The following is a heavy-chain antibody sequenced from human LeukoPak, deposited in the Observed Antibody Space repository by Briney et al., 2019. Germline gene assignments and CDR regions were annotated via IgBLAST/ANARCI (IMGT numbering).Heavy chain of an antibody. Sequence: GGSLRLSCAASGFTFSSYAMHWVRQAPGKGLEWVAVISYDGSNEYYADSVKGRFTISRDNSKNTLYLQMNSLRAEDTAVYYCASGGDPDYWGQGTLVTVSS. J-gene: IGHJ4*02. V-gene: IGHV3-30-3*01. D-gene: IGHD2-21*02. CDR3: ASGGDPDY. CDR2: ISYDGSNE. CDR1: GFTFSSYA.